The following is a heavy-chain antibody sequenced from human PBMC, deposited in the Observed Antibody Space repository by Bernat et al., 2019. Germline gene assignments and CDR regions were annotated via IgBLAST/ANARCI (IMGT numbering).Heavy chain of an antibody. CDR3: TTAPTGTTKYFDY. D-gene: IGHD1-7*01. J-gene: IGHJ4*02. CDR2: IKSKTDGGTT. V-gene: IGHV3-15*07. CDR1: GFTFSNAW. Sequence: EVQLVESGGGLVKPGGSLRLSCAASGFTFSNAWMNWVRQAPGKGLEWVGRIKSKTDGGTTDYAAPVKGRFTISRDDSKNTLYLQMNSLKTEDTAVYYCTTAPTGTTKYFDYWGQGTLVTVSS.